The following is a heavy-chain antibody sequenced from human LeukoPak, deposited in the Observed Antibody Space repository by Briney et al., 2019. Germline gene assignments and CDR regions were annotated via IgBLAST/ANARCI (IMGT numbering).Heavy chain of an antibody. V-gene: IGHV3-23*01. CDR3: AKRMIRGVNHDAFDL. Sequence: GGSLRLSCAASGFTFSRYAMRWVPQAPGKGLEWVSVVRGSGGSTYYADSVKVLFTISRDNSKNTLYLQMNSLRAEDTDVYYCAKRMIRGVNHDAFDLWGQGTMVTVSS. CDR2: VRGSGGST. J-gene: IGHJ3*01. CDR1: GFTFSRYA. D-gene: IGHD3-10*01.